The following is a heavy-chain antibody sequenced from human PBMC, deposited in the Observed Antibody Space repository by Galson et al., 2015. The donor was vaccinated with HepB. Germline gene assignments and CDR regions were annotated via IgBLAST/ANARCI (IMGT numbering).Heavy chain of an antibody. Sequence: SLRLSCAASGFTFSDYYMSWIRQAPGKGLEWVSYISSSGSTIYYADSVKGRFTISRDNAKNSLYLQMNSLRAEDTAVYYCARLHSYYDFWSGYSVYYYYYMDVWGKGTTVTVSS. D-gene: IGHD3-3*01. J-gene: IGHJ6*03. CDR1: GFTFSDYY. V-gene: IGHV3-11*01. CDR2: ISSSGSTI. CDR3: ARLHSYYDFWSGYSVYYYYYMDV.